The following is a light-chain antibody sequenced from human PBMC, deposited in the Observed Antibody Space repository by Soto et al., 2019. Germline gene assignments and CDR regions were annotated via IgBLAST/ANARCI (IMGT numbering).Light chain of an antibody. CDR1: QTMSSW. CDR3: QQYNSYPWT. CDR2: KAS. J-gene: IGKJ1*01. V-gene: IGKV1-5*03. Sequence: DIQMPQSPSTLSGSVGARVTITCRASQTMSSWLAWYQQKPGKAPKLLIYKASSLESGVPSRFSGSGSGTEFTLTISSLQPDDFATYYCQQYNSYPWTFGQGTKVDIK.